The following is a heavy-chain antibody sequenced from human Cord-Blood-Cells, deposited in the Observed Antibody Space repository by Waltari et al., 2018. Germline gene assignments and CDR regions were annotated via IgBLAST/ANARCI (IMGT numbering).Heavy chain of an antibody. D-gene: IGHD3-16*02. Sequence: QVQLVQSGAEVKKPGASVKVSCKVSGYTLTELSMHWVRQAPGKGLEWMGGFDPEDGETSYAQKFQGRVTMTEDTSTDTAYMELSSLRSEDTAVYYCATQKSYDYVWGSYRSDAFDIWGQGTMVTVSS. CDR1: GYTLTELS. V-gene: IGHV1-24*01. CDR3: ATQKSYDYVWGSYRSDAFDI. CDR2: FDPEDGET. J-gene: IGHJ3*02.